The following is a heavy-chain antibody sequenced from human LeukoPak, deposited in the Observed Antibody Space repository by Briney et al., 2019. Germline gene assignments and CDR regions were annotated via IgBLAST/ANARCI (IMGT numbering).Heavy chain of an antibody. CDR2: ISYDGSNK. J-gene: IGHJ4*02. CDR1: GFTFDDYA. Sequence: GGSLRLSCAASGFTFDDYAMHWVRQAPGKGLEWVAVISYDGSNKYYADSVKGRFTISRDNSKNTLYLQMNSLRAEDTAVYYCAKEGGHYYDSSGYSRHFDYWGQGTLVTVSS. V-gene: IGHV3-30*18. CDR3: AKEGGHYYDSSGYSRHFDY. D-gene: IGHD3-22*01.